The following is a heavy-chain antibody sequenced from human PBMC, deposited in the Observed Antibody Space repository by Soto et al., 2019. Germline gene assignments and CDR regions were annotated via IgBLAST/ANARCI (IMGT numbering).Heavy chain of an antibody. Sequence: GGSLRLSCAASGFTFSDYYMSWIRQAPGKGLEWVSYISSSGSTIYYADSVKGRFTISRDNAKNSLYLQMNSLRAEDTAVYYCARLERYFDYRLYYYYYYMDVWGKGTTVTVSS. CDR1: GFTFSDYY. J-gene: IGHJ6*03. D-gene: IGHD3-9*01. CDR3: ARLERYFDYRLYYYYYYMDV. V-gene: IGHV3-11*01. CDR2: ISSSGSTI.